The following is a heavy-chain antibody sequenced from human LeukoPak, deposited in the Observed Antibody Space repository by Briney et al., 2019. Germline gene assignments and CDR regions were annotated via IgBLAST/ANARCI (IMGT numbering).Heavy chain of an antibody. Sequence: GGSLRLSCEASGFTFSNDWMSWVRQAPGKGLEWVAKINQDGSEKYYVDSVKGRLTISRDNAKNSVYLQMNSLGAEDTAVYYCVRDYWYSFDYWGQGTLVTVSS. CDR3: VRDYWYSFDY. CDR2: INQDGSEK. J-gene: IGHJ4*02. D-gene: IGHD1-26*01. CDR1: GFTFSNDW. V-gene: IGHV3-7*01.